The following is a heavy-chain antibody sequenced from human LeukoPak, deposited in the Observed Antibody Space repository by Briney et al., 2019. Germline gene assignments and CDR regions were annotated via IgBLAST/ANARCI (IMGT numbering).Heavy chain of an antibody. V-gene: IGHV3-21*01. Sequence: GGSLRLSCAASGFTFSSYSMNWVRQAPGKGLEWVSSISSSSSYIYYADSVKGRFTISRDNAKNSLYLQMNSLRAEDTAVYYCARDSRMIVVVDYYYGMDVWAKGPRSPSP. J-gene: IGHJ6*02. CDR1: GFTFSSYS. CDR2: ISSSSSYI. CDR3: ARDSRMIVVVDYYYGMDV. D-gene: IGHD3-22*01.